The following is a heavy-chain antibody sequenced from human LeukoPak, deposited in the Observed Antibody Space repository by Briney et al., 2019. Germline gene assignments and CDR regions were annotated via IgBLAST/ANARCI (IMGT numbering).Heavy chain of an antibody. V-gene: IGHV4-34*01. D-gene: IGHD6-13*01. CDR2: ISHSGST. CDR3: AGHEYIAAAGLYYGMDV. CDR1: GGSFSGYY. J-gene: IGHJ6*02. Sequence: SETLSLTCAVYGGSFSGYYWSSIRQPPGKGLEWIGEISHSGSTNYNPSPKSRVTISVDTSKNQFSLKLSSVTATDTAVYYCAGHEYIAAAGLYYGMDVWGQGTTVTVSS.